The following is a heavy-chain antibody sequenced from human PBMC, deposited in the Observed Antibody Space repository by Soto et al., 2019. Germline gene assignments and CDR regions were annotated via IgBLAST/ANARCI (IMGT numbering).Heavy chain of an antibody. CDR3: ARDWAGGIDKDAFDI. D-gene: IGHD1-26*01. CDR2: INQGGSEK. CDR1: TSTFTRYW. Sequence: GGSLRLSCAASTSTFTRYWMSWVRQAPGKGLEWVANINQGGSEKYYVDSVKGRFTISRDNAKNSLYLQMNSLRAEDTAVYYCARDWAGGIDKDAFDIWGQGTMVTVSS. V-gene: IGHV3-7*01. J-gene: IGHJ3*02.